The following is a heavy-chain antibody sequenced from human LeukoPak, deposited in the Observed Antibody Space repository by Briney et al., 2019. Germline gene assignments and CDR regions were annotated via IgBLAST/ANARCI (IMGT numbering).Heavy chain of an antibody. J-gene: IGHJ6*03. CDR2: IYYSGST. CDR3: PRGVERYCISTSCYPYYYYYYMDV. CDR1: GGSLTSSSYY. Sequence: SETLSLTCTVSGGSLTSSSYYWGWIRQPPGKGLEWIGSIYYSGSTNYNPSLKSRVNISVDASKNQFSLKLSSVTAADTAVYYCPRGVERYCISTSCYPYYYYYYMDVWGKGTTVTVSS. D-gene: IGHD2-2*01. V-gene: IGHV4-39*07.